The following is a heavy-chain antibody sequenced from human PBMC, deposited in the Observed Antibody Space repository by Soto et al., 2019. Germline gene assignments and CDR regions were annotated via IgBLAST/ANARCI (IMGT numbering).Heavy chain of an antibody. J-gene: IGHJ4*02. Sequence: QVQLQESGPGLVKPSQTLSLTCTGSGGSITSTDYYWSWLRQPRGKALEWIGVIHYIGITDYNESLKSRVTSSRDTANNQFSLKMSNVTAADSAVYYCARRPNYNFPRSYSFGSWGQGTLVTVSS. V-gene: IGHV4-30-4*01. CDR2: IHYIGIT. D-gene: IGHD3-3*01. CDR1: GGSITSTDYY. CDR3: ARRPNYNFPRSYSFGS.